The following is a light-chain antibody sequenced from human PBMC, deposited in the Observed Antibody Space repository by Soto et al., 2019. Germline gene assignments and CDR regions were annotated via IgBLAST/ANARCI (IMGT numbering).Light chain of an antibody. CDR2: GVS. CDR1: QSVSVN. Sequence: EIVMTQSPGTLSVSPGERATLSCRASQSVSVNLAWYQQKPGRAPRLLIYGVSTRATGIPARFSGSESGTEFTLTISSLQSEDFAVYYCQQYNDWPFTFGPGTKVDIK. V-gene: IGKV3-15*01. J-gene: IGKJ3*01. CDR3: QQYNDWPFT.